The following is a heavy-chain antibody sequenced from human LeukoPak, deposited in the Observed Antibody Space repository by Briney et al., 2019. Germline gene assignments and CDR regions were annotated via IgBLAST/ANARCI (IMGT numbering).Heavy chain of an antibody. CDR2: TSSSDAGK. CDR1: GFSLSSYA. J-gene: IGHJ4*02. V-gene: IGHV3-23*01. Sequence: GGSLRLSCTVSGFSLSSYALSWVRRAPGKGLEWVSATSSSDAGKYYADSVRGRFTISGDNSRNTMYLQMNSLRVEDAAVYYCAKAPVTSCRGAFCYPFDSWGQGTLVTVSS. D-gene: IGHD2-15*01. CDR3: AKAPVTSCRGAFCYPFDS.